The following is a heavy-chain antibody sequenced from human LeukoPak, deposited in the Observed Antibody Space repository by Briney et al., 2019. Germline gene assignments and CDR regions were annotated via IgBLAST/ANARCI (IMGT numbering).Heavy chain of an antibody. V-gene: IGHV4-59*01. D-gene: IGHD1-26*01. CDR2: FSYTGST. J-gene: IGHJ6*03. CDR3: AVTTEYYYMDV. Sequence: SETLSLTCTVSGDSITDDYYTWIRQPAGKGLEWIGYFSYTGSTNYNPSLRSRVAISADTSKNQFSLRLSSVTAADTAVYYCAVTTEYYYMDVWGKGTTVTVSS. CDR1: GDSITDDY.